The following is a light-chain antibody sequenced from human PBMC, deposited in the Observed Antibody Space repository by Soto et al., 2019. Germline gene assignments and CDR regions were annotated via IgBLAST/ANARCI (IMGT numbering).Light chain of an antibody. V-gene: IGKV3-15*01. J-gene: IGKJ4*01. CDR3: QQYYSWPLT. CDR2: GAS. CDR1: QSVGTS. Sequence: ETVMTQSPATLSVSPGERATLSCRASQSVGTSLAWYPQKPGQAPRVLMYGASSRATGVPGRFSGSGSATEFTLTISSLQSEDFAVYYCQQYYSWPLTFGGGTKVEI.